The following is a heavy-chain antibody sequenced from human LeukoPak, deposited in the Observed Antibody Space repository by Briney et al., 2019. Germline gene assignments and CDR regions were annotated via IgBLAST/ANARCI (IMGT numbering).Heavy chain of an antibody. D-gene: IGHD1-26*01. CDR3: ARGGASSRYFDS. J-gene: IGHJ4*02. Sequence: KPSETLSLTCTASGGSISGQYWCWIRQPPGKGLEFVGFVSCSGSTNYNPSLNGRVTLSLDTSKHQSSLMINSMTAAATAVYYCARGGASSRYFDSWGQGTLVTVSS. V-gene: IGHV4-59*08. CDR2: VSCSGST. CDR1: GGSISGQY.